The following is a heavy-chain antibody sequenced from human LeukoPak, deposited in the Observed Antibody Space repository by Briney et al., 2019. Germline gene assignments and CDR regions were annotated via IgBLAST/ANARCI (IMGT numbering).Heavy chain of an antibody. Sequence: PGRSLRLSCAASGFTFDDYAMHWVRQAPGKGLEWVSGISWNSGSIGYADSVKGRFTISRDNAKNSLYLQMNSLRAGDTAVYYCARGRDVFWFDPWGQGTLVTVSS. CDR2: ISWNSGSI. D-gene: IGHD3-10*02. CDR1: GFTFDDYA. J-gene: IGHJ5*02. V-gene: IGHV3-9*01. CDR3: ARGRDVFWFDP.